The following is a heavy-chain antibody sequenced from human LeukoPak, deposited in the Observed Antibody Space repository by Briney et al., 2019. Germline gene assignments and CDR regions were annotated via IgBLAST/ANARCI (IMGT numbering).Heavy chain of an antibody. CDR3: AREDFRSHFDY. CDR2: ISTTGTTI. J-gene: IGHJ4*02. CDR1: GFTFSAYH. V-gene: IGHV3-48*01. Sequence: AGGSLRLPCAASGFTFSAYHINWVRQAPGKGLEWISYISTTGTTIHYADSVKGRFAISRDNAKSSLYLQMNSLRAEDTAVYYCAREDFRSHFDYWGQGTLVTVSS. D-gene: IGHD3/OR15-3a*01.